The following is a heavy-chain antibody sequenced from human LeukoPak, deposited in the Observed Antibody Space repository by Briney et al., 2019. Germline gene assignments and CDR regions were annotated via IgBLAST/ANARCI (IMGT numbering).Heavy chain of an antibody. V-gene: IGHV1-69*05. Sequence: SVKVSCKASGGTFSSYAISWVRQAPGQGLEWMGGIIPIFCTANYAQKFQGRVTITTDESTSTAYMELSSLRSEDTAVYYCARAELSPYYYGSGSSSVYYYYYMDVWGKGTTVTVSS. J-gene: IGHJ6*03. CDR2: IIPIFCTA. CDR3: ARAELSPYYYGSGSSSVYYYYYMDV. D-gene: IGHD3-10*01. CDR1: GGTFSSYA.